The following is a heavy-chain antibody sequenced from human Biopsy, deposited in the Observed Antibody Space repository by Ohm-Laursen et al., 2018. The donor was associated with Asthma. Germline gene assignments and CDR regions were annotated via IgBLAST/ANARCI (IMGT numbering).Heavy chain of an antibody. D-gene: IGHD2-21*01. Sequence: SLRLSCSASGFTFRNFGMHWVRQAPGKGLEWVALISSDVREWYADPVKGRFTISRDNSKNTLDLQMNSLRGDDTAVYYCVRWRSGYPDHYSDFWGLGTLVTVSS. CDR2: ISSDVRE. J-gene: IGHJ4*02. V-gene: IGHV3-30*03. CDR3: VRWRSGYPDHYSDF. CDR1: GFTFRNFG.